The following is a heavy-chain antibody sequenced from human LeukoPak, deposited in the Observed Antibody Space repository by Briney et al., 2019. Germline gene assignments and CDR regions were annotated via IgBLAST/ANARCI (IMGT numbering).Heavy chain of an antibody. CDR3: SRGLSDVY. CDR2: INHSGNT. CDR1: GGSFSGYY. Sequence: SETLSLTCAVYGGSFSGYYWSWIRQPPGKGLEWIGEINHSGNTNYNPSLKSRVTISVDTSKNQFSLNLSSVTAADTAVYYCSRGLSDVYWGQGTLVTVSS. V-gene: IGHV4-34*01. J-gene: IGHJ4*02.